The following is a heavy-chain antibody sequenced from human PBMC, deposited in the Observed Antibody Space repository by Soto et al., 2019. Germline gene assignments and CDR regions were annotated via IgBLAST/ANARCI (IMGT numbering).Heavy chain of an antibody. J-gene: IGHJ6*02. Sequence: EVQLVESGGGLVKPGGSLRLSCAASGFTFSSYSMNWVRQAPGKGLEWVSSISGGSSFIDYADSVKGRFTISRDHAKNSLYLQMNSLRAEDTAVYYCARGKGMDVWGQGTTVTVSS. CDR3: ARGKGMDV. V-gene: IGHV3-21*01. CDR1: GFTFSSYS. CDR2: ISGGSSFI.